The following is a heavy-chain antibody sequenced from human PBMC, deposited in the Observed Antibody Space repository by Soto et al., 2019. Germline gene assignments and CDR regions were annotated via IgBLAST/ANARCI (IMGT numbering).Heavy chain of an antibody. V-gene: IGHV4-39*01. Sequence: QLQLQESGPGLVKPAETLSLTCTVSGGSISSSDYWWGWIRQPPGKGLEWIGSIYYTGSTYYNPSLKSRVIISVDTSKNQFSLRLSSVTAADTAVYYCARLIGRGSWSLDHWRQGTLVTVSS. CDR3: ARLIGRGSWSLDH. CDR1: GGSISSSDYW. D-gene: IGHD6-13*01. CDR2: IYYTGST. J-gene: IGHJ4*02.